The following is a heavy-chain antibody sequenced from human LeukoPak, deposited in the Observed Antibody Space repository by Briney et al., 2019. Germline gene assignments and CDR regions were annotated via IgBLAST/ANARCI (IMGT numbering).Heavy chain of an antibody. D-gene: IGHD2-2*02. J-gene: IGHJ4*02. Sequence: TSVKVSCKASRFTDTSSAVQGWRQSRGQRLEWIGWIVVGSGNTNYAQKFQERVTITRDMSTSRAYMELSSLRSDDTAVYYCARYTNIPESETFHYWGQGTLVTVSS. CDR3: ARYTNIPESETFHY. CDR1: RFTDTSSA. CDR2: IVVGSGNT. V-gene: IGHV1-58*01.